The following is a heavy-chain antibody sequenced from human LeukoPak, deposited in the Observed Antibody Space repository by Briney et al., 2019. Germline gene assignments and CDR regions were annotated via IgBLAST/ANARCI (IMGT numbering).Heavy chain of an antibody. V-gene: IGHV5-51*01. Sequence: GESLKISCKGSGYSFTFTNYWIGWVRQMPGKGLEWMGIIYPDDSDTRYSPSFQGQVTISVDKSISTAYLQWSSLKASDTAMYYCARLGRAAAAGQNWFDPWGQGTLVTVSS. CDR1: GYSFTFTNYW. CDR2: IYPDDSDT. J-gene: IGHJ5*02. CDR3: ARLGRAAAAGQNWFDP. D-gene: IGHD6-13*01.